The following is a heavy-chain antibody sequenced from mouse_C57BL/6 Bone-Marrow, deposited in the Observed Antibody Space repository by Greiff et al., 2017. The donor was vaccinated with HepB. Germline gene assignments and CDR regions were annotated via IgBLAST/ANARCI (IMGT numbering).Heavy chain of an antibody. V-gene: IGHV1-15*01. CDR2: IDPETGGT. CDR3: TNNWDGAY. Sequence: VQLQQSGAELVRPGATVTLSCKASGYTFTDYEMHWVKQTPVHGLEWIGAIDPETGGTAYNQKFKGKAILTADKSSSTAYMELRSLTSEDSAVYYCTNNWDGAYWGQGTLVTVSA. CDR1: GYTFTDYE. J-gene: IGHJ3*01. D-gene: IGHD4-1*02.